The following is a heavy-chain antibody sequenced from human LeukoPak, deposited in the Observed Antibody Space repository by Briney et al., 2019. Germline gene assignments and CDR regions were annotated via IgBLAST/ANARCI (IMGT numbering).Heavy chain of an antibody. CDR3: ANYRCINNSCYPGEHYYGMDV. CDR2: VSGSGDGT. D-gene: IGHD2-2*01. CDR1: GFTFSNQA. J-gene: IGHJ6*02. Sequence: PGGSLRPSCAASGFTFSNQAMSWVRQAPGKGLEWVSAVSGSGDGTYYADSVKGRFTISRDNAMNAVYLQMNSLRAEDTAVYYCANYRCINNSCYPGEHYYGMDVWGQGTTVTVS. V-gene: IGHV3-23*01.